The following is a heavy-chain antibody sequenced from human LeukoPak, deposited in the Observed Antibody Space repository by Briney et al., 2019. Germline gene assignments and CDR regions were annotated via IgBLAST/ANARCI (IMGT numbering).Heavy chain of an antibody. Sequence: GGSLRLSCVASGFPVSSYWMTWVRQAPGKGLEWVANIKQDGSKKSYVDSVKGRFTISRDNAKNSLYLQMNSLRAEDTAIYYCTRVGYIDEGIDYWGQGTLVTVSS. J-gene: IGHJ4*02. CDR1: GFPVSSYW. V-gene: IGHV3-7*04. CDR2: IKQDGSKK. CDR3: TRVGYIDEGIDY. D-gene: IGHD5-24*01.